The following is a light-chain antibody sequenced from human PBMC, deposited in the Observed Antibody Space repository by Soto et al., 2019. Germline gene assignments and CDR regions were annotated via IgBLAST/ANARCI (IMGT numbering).Light chain of an antibody. CDR1: QSVSSY. Sequence: IVLTQSPATLSLSPGERATLSCRASQSVSSYLAWYQQKPGQAPRLLIYDASNRATGIPARFSGSGSGTDFTLTISSLEPEDFAVYYCQQYNNWPRATFGGGTKVDIK. CDR3: QQYNNWPRAT. CDR2: DAS. J-gene: IGKJ4*01. V-gene: IGKV3-11*01.